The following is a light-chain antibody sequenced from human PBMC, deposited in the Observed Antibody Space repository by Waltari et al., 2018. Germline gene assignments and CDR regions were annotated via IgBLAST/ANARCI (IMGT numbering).Light chain of an antibody. V-gene: IGKV1-39*01. J-gene: IGKJ3*01. Sequence: DIQMTQSPSSLSVSVGDRVSITCRAGQNIRTYLNGYQKKPGKAPKLLIYAASTLQGGVPSRFSGSGSGTDFTLTISDLHPEDFATYYGPQSIDPHAFTFDPGTKLDIK. CDR2: AAS. CDR3: PQSIDPHAFT. CDR1: QNIRTY.